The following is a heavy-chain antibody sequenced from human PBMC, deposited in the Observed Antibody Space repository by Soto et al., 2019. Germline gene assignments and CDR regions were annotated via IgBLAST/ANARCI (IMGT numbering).Heavy chain of an antibody. CDR2: IYDSENT. D-gene: IGHD2-2*01. CDR1: GGYIGRYY. V-gene: IGHV4-59*12. J-gene: IGHJ6*02. Sequence: SETLSLTCSVSGGYIGRYYWSWIRQSPGKGLEWIGFIYDSENTYYNPSLKSRVTISVDTSKNQFSLKLSSVTAADTAVYYCARVDGFAVVPAAMRSRGMDVWGQGTTVTVSS. CDR3: ARVDGFAVVPAAMRSRGMDV.